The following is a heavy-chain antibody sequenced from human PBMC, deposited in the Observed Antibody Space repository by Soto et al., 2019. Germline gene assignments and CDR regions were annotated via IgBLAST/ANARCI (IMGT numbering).Heavy chain of an antibody. Sequence: EVQLVESGGGLVKPGGSLRLSCAASGFTFSSYSMNWVRQAPGKGLEWVSSISSSSSYIYYADSVKGRFTISRDNAKNSLYLQMNSLRAEDTAVYYCASPWVGYSSGWYGFSNCYGVDVWGQGTTVTVSS. D-gene: IGHD6-19*01. CDR3: ASPWVGYSSGWYGFSNCYGVDV. J-gene: IGHJ6*02. CDR2: ISSSSSYI. V-gene: IGHV3-21*01. CDR1: GFTFSSYS.